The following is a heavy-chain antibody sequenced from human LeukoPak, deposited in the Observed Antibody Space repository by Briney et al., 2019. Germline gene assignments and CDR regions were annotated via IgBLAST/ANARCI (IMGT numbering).Heavy chain of an antibody. CDR3: ARESSSWYPHFDH. CDR2: IYTSGST. J-gene: IGHJ4*02. V-gene: IGHV4-61*02. Sequence: SQTLSLTCTVSGGSISGGSYYWSWIRQPAGKGLEWIGRIYTSGSTNYNPSLKSRVTISVDTSKNQFSLKLSSVTAADTAVYYCARESSSWYPHFDHWGQGTLVTVSS. D-gene: IGHD6-13*01. CDR1: GGSISGGSYY.